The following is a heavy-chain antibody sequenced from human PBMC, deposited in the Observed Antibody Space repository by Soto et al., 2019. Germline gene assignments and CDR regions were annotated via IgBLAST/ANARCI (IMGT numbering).Heavy chain of an antibody. J-gene: IGHJ6*02. CDR1: GFTFSSYG. Sequence: QVQLVESGGGVVQPGRSLRLSCAASGFTFSSYGMHWVRQAPGKGLEWVAVIWYDGSNKYYADSVKGRFTISRDNSKNTLYLQMNSLRAEDTAVYYCAREGCSGGSCYHNYYYYGMDVWGQGTTVTVSS. V-gene: IGHV3-33*01. CDR2: IWYDGSNK. D-gene: IGHD2-15*01. CDR3: AREGCSGGSCYHNYYYYGMDV.